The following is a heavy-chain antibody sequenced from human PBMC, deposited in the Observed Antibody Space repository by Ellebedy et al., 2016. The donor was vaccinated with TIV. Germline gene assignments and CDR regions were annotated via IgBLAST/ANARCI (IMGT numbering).Heavy chain of an antibody. D-gene: IGHD3-10*01. CDR3: ARGIHYYGSGNFEGYNWFDP. CDR1: GGSISSGGYY. J-gene: IGHJ5*02. CDR2: FYYSGST. V-gene: IGHV4-31*03. Sequence: SETLSLXXTVSGGSISSGGYYWSWIRQHPGKGLEWIGSFYYSGSTYYKPSLKSRVTISVDTSKNHFSLKLSSVTAADTAVYCCARGIHYYGSGNFEGYNWFDPWGPGTLVTVSS.